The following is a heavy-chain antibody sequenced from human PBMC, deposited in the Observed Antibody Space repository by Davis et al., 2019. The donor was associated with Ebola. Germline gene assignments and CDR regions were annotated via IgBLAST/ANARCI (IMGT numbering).Heavy chain of an antibody. V-gene: IGHV3-23*01. CDR1: GFSFSDLD. CDR3: LGDPNWAFGY. D-gene: IGHD3-16*01. Sequence: PGGSLRLSCEVSGFSFSDLDMNWVRQAPGKGLEWVSNTNGVGSSRSYADSVRGRFSLSRDNSKNTLYMEMNSLTVEDTAVYYCLGDPNWAFGYWGQGTLVTVSS. J-gene: IGHJ4*02. CDR2: TNGVGSSR.